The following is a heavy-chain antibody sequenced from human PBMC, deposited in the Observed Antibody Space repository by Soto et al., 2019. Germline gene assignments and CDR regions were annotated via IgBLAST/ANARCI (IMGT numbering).Heavy chain of an antibody. J-gene: IGHJ4*02. CDR2: VSGNTRAT. V-gene: IGHV3-23*01. D-gene: IGHD2-2*01. Sequence: PVGALRLSCEASGFTFSTYAMSWFRQAPGKGLEWVAAVSGNTRATYYANSVKGRFTISRDNSKNTLSLQMNSLRAEDTAIYYCAKSTRDQLLCSLDYWGQGALVTVSS. CDR1: GFTFSTYA. CDR3: AKSTRDQLLCSLDY.